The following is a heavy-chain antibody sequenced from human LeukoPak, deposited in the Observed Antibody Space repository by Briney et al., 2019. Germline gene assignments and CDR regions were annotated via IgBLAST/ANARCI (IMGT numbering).Heavy chain of an antibody. CDR2: IYPGDSDT. CDR3: ARHRDSRGYCNDAFDI. J-gene: IGHJ3*02. D-gene: IGHD3-22*01. CDR1: GYSFPTYW. V-gene: IGHV5-51*01. Sequence: GESLKISCQGSGYSFPTYWIGWVRQMPGKGLEWMGIIYPGDSDTRYSPSFQGQVTISADKSISTAYLQWSSLKASDTAMYYCARHRDSRGYCNDAFDIWGQGTMVTVSS.